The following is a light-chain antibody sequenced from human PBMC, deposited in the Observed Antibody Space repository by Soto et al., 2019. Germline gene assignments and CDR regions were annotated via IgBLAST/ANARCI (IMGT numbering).Light chain of an antibody. V-gene: IGKV1-5*03. CDR1: QSISSW. CDR3: QQYNSYWT. J-gene: IGKJ1*01. Sequence: DIQMTQSPSTLSASVGDRVTITCRASQSISSWLAWYQQKPGKAPNLLIYKASSLKSGVPSRFSGSGSGTEFTLTISSLQPDDFATYYCQQYNSYWTFGQGTKVEIK. CDR2: KAS.